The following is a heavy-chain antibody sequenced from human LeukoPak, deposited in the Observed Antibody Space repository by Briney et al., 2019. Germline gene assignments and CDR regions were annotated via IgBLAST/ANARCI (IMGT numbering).Heavy chain of an antibody. CDR2: IYYSGTT. V-gene: IGHV4-31*03. D-gene: IGHD6-6*01. CDR3: ARVKVEYTSSFDC. Sequence: PSQTLCLTCTVSGGSLSSAGFYWSLIRQLPGKGLEWIGYIYYSGTTYYNPSLKSRLTISVDTSKKQFSLKLSSVTAADTATYYCARVKVEYTSSFDCWGQGTLVTVSS. CDR1: GGSLSSAGFY. J-gene: IGHJ4*02.